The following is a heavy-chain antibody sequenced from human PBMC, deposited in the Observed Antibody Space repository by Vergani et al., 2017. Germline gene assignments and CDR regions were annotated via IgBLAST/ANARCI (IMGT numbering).Heavy chain of an antibody. Sequence: QLQESGPGLVKASETRSLTCTVSGDSIISRSYYWGWIRQPPGNGLEWIGSIYNSGNGDSSSSLKSRVTISADTSKNQFSLSLTSVTAADTAVYYCASGKYYSDSTSHFRGRYFDVWGRGTLVTVPS. V-gene: IGHV4-39*01. D-gene: IGHD3-16*01. CDR2: IYNSGNG. CDR3: ASGKYYSDSTSHFRGRYFDV. J-gene: IGHJ2*01. CDR1: GDSIISRSYY.